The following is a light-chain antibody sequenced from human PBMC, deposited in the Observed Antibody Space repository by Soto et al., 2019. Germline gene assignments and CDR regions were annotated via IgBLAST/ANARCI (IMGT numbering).Light chain of an antibody. CDR3: SSYTDSSTPVV. V-gene: IGLV2-14*01. Sequence: QSVLTQPASVSGSPGQSITISCTGTSSDVGGYNYVSWYQQYPGKAPKLMIYEVSNRPSGVSNRFSGSKSGNTASLTISGLQAEDEADYYCSSYTDSSTPVVFGGGTKVTVL. CDR2: EVS. CDR1: SSDVGGYNY. J-gene: IGLJ2*01.